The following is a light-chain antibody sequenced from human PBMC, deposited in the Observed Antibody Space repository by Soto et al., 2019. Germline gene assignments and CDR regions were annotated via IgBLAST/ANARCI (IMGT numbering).Light chain of an antibody. CDR3: QQYGSSSLT. V-gene: IGKV3-20*01. Sequence: EIALTQSPGTLSLSPGERATLSCRASQSVSSSYLAWYQQKPGQAPRLLIYGASSWATGIPDRFSGSGSGTDFTLTISRLEPEDFAVYYCQQYGSSSLTFGGGTKVEIK. CDR2: GAS. J-gene: IGKJ4*01. CDR1: QSVSSSY.